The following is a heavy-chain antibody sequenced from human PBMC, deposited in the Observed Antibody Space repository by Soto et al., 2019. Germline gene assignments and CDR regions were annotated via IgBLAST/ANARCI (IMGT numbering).Heavy chain of an antibody. V-gene: IGHV3-30-3*01. J-gene: IGHJ4*02. D-gene: IGHD3-16*01. CDR1: GFTFSSYA. Sequence: PGGSLRLSCAASGFTFSSYAMQWVRQAPGKGLEWVAVISYDGSNKYYADSVKGRFTISRDNSKNTLYLQMNSLRAEDTAVYYCARDGSVRGPGEDYWGQGTLVTVSS. CDR2: ISYDGSNK. CDR3: ARDGSVRGPGEDY.